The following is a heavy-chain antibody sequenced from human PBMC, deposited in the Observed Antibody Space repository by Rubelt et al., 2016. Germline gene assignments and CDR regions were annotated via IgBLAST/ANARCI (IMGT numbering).Heavy chain of an antibody. CDR3: ASGSSEWLMDAFDI. J-gene: IGHJ3*02. V-gene: IGHV4-34*01. Sequence: QVQLQQWGAGLLKPSETLSLTCAVYGGSFSGYYWSWIRPPPGKGLEWIGEITHSGSTNYNPSLKSRVTISVDTSKNQVSLKLSSVTAADTAVYYCASGSSEWLMDAFDIWGQGTMVTVSS. D-gene: IGHD6-19*01. CDR2: ITHSGST. CDR1: GGSFSGYY.